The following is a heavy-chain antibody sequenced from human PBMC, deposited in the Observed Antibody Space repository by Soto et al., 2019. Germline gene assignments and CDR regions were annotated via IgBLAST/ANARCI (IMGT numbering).Heavy chain of an antibody. V-gene: IGHV3-48*03. CDR3: ARVSAAHIMDV. CDR2: ITGGSSRI. J-gene: IGHJ6*02. Sequence: LRLSPSASRVTSISSAMTWVRQAPGKGLGWVSYITGGSSRISYADSVKGRFTDSRDNAKNSLYLQMNSLRAEDTAVYFFARVSAAHIMDVWGQGTTVTVSS. D-gene: IGHD2-2*01. CDR1: RVTSISSA.